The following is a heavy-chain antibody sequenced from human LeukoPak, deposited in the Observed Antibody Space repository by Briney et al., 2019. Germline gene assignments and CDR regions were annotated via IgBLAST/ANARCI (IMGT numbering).Heavy chain of an antibody. D-gene: IGHD3-10*01. Sequence: SETLSLTCTVSGGSISSGDYYWSWIRQPPGKGLEWLGNIYYSGSTYYNPSLKSRVTISVDTSKNQFSLRLSSVTAADTAVYYCARLTMVRGVRDYNWFDPWGQGTLVTVSS. CDR1: GGSISSGDYY. CDR2: IYYSGST. J-gene: IGHJ5*02. V-gene: IGHV4-30-4*01. CDR3: ARLTMVRGVRDYNWFDP.